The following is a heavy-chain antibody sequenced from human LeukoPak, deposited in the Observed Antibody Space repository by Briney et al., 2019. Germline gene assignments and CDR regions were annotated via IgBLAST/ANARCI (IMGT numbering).Heavy chain of an antibody. Sequence: SATLSLTCTVSGGSIRSYYWSWIRQPPGKGLEWIGYIYYSGSTNYNPSLKSRLTISVDTSKNQFSLKLSSVTAADTAVYYCARQRDALYYFDSWGQGTLVTVSS. V-gene: IGHV4-59*08. D-gene: IGHD5-24*01. CDR2: IYYSGST. CDR1: GGSIRSYY. J-gene: IGHJ4*02. CDR3: ARQRDALYYFDS.